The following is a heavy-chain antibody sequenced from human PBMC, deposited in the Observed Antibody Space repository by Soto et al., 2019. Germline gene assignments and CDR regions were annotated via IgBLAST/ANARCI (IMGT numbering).Heavy chain of an antibody. CDR3: ARRIRSWRVRAFDI. CDR1: GGSISSYY. CDR2: IYYSGST. Sequence: SETLSLTCTVSGGSISSYYWSWIRQPPGKGLEWIGYIYYSGSTNYNPSLKSRVTISVDTSKNQFSLKLSSVTAADTAVYYCARRIRSWRVRAFDIWGQGTMVTVSS. V-gene: IGHV4-59*08. J-gene: IGHJ3*02. D-gene: IGHD6-13*01.